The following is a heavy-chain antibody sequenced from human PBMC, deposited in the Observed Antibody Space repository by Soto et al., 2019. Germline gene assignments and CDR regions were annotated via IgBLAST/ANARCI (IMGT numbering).Heavy chain of an antibody. CDR2: INSDGSST. D-gene: IGHD3-16*02. CDR1: GFTFSSYW. Sequence: EVQLVESGGGLVQPGGSLRLSCAASGFTFSSYWMHWVRQAPGEGLVWVSRINSDGSSTSYADSVKGRFTISRDNAKNTLYLQMNSLRAEDTAVYYCARGPVYDYVWGSYRPDYWGQGTLVTVSS. CDR3: ARGPVYDYVWGSYRPDY. V-gene: IGHV3-74*01. J-gene: IGHJ4*02.